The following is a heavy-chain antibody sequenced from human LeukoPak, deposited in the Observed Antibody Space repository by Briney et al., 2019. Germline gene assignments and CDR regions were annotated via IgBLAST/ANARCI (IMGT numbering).Heavy chain of an antibody. D-gene: IGHD3-10*01. J-gene: IGHJ3*01. Sequence: GESLKISCEAFGYSFTGHWIGWVRQMPGRGLEFMGTIYPGDSDTRYSPSFEGRVSISVDKSISTAYLQWSGLKASDTAMYYCARYGKSGTYSHGFDVRGQGTMVIVSS. V-gene: IGHV5-51*01. CDR1: GYSFTGHW. CDR2: IYPGDSDT. CDR3: ARYGKSGTYSHGFDV.